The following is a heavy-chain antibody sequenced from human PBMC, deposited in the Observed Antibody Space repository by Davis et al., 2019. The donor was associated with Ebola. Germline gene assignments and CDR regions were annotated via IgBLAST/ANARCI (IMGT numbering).Heavy chain of an antibody. CDR3: AKMGMYYYDSSGYYPDNWFDP. V-gene: IGHV3-23*01. J-gene: IGHJ5*02. D-gene: IGHD3-22*01. CDR2: TSSGGSTT. Sequence: GESLKISCAASGFIFNNYAMTWVRQAPGRGLEWVSTTSSGGSTTYYADSVKGRFTISRDNSKNTLYLQMNSLRAEDTAVYYCAKMGMYYYDSSGYYPDNWFDPWGQGTLVTVSS. CDR1: GFIFNNYA.